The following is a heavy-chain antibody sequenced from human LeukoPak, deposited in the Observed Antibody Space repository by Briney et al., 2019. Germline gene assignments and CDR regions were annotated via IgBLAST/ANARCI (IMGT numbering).Heavy chain of an antibody. V-gene: IGHV1-46*01. CDR1: GGTFSSYA. Sequence: ASVKVSCKASGGTFSSYAISWVRQAPGQGLEWMGIINPSGGTTSYAQKFQGRVTMTRDTSTSTVYMELTSLRSEDTAVYSCARVRVAGTRDAFDIWGQGTMVTVSS. D-gene: IGHD6-19*01. CDR3: ARVRVAGTRDAFDI. J-gene: IGHJ3*02. CDR2: INPSGGTT.